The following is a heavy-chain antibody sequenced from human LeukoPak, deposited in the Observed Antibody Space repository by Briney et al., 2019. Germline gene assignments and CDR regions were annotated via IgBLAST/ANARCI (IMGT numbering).Heavy chain of an antibody. D-gene: IGHD1-1*01. CDR1: GYTFTSYG. Sequence: GASVKVSCKASGYTFTSYGISWVRQAPGQGLEWMGWISAYNGNTNYAQKLQGRVTMTTDTSTSTAYMELRSLRSDDTAVYYCARVPTLERSMYYFDYWGQGTLVTVSS. V-gene: IGHV1-18*04. CDR2: ISAYNGNT. CDR3: ARVPTLERSMYYFDY. J-gene: IGHJ4*02.